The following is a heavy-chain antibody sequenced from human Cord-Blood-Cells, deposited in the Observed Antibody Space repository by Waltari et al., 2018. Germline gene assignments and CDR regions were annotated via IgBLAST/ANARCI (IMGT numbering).Heavy chain of an antibody. J-gene: IGHJ4*02. CDR2: IRSKANSYAT. CDR1: GFPFSGSA. D-gene: IGHD1-26*01. V-gene: IGHV3-73*02. Sequence: EVQLVESGGGLGQLGGSLKLSWSASGFPFSGSAMHWVLQASGKGLEWVGRIRSKANSYATAYAASVKGRFTISRDDSKNTAYLQMNSLKTEDTAVYYCTRQGPVVGATDYWGQGTLVTVSS. CDR3: TRQGPVVGATDY.